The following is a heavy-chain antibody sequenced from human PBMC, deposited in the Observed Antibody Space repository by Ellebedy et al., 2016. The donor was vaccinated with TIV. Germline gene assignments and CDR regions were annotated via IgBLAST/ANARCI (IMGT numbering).Heavy chain of an antibody. CDR3: AKDPWGVGPAFDI. D-gene: IGHD1-26*01. CDR1: GFTVSTYA. V-gene: IGHV3-23*01. CDR2: ISGNAGNT. J-gene: IGHJ3*02. Sequence: PGGSLRLSCAVSGFTVSTYAMTWVRQAPGKGLEWVSTISGNAGNTYYADSVKGRFTISKDNSKNTLYLQMNSLRAEDTAVYYCAKDPWGVGPAFDIWGQGTMVTVSS.